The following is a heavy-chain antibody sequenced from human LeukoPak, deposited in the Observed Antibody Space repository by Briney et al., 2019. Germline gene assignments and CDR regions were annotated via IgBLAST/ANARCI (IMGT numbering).Heavy chain of an antibody. CDR2: VTSDGGST. CDR1: GFKFHEYD. CDR3: VRDPFCSSTTRCSFEDWFDP. Sequence: GGSLRLSCAASGFKFHEYDMRWLCQVPGKGLEWVAGVTSDGGSTGHEDSVKGRVAISRATTKTSLFLQMDSLRTEDTALYYCVRDPFCSSTTRCSFEDWFDPWGQGTLVTVSS. J-gene: IGHJ5*02. D-gene: IGHD2/OR15-2a*01. V-gene: IGHV3-20*04.